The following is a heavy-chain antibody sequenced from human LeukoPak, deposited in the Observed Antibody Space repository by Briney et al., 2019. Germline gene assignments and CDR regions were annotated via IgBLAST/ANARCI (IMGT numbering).Heavy chain of an antibody. Sequence: ASVKVSCKASGGTFSSYAISWVRQAPGQGLEWMGRIIPILGIANYAQKFQGRVTITADKSTSTAYMELSSLRSEDMAVYYCARPKGITGVYGMDVWGQGPRSPSP. D-gene: IGHD1-20*01. CDR3: ARPKGITGVYGMDV. J-gene: IGHJ6*02. V-gene: IGHV1-69*04. CDR2: IIPILGIA. CDR1: GGTFSSYA.